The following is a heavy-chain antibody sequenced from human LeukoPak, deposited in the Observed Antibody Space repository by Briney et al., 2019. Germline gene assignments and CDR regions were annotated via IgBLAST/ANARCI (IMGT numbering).Heavy chain of an antibody. CDR1: GGSISSADYY. CDR3: TLMLRGVID. V-gene: IGHV4-31*03. Sequence: SETLSLTCSVSGGSISSADYYWIWNRQHPEKGLVWIMCIACTGSTYSNPSLKSRISISADTSTNQFSLKLSSVTAADTAVYYCTLMLRGVIDWGQGTLVTVSS. J-gene: IGHJ4*02. D-gene: IGHD3-10*01. CDR2: IACTGST.